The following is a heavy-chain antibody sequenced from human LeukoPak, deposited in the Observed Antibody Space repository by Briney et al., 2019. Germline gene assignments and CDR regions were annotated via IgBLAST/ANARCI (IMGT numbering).Heavy chain of an antibody. V-gene: IGHV4-4*07. CDR1: GDSISNYY. D-gene: IGHD2-2*01. J-gene: IGHJ6*03. CDR3: AREGPAASTSFYYFMDV. CDR2: MYTSGAT. Sequence: SGTLSLTCTVSGDSISNYYWSWIRQPAGKGLEWIGRMYTSGATNYNPSLKSRTTMSVDTSKNQLSLRLSSVTAADRAVYYCAREGPAASTSFYYFMDVRGKGTTVTVSS.